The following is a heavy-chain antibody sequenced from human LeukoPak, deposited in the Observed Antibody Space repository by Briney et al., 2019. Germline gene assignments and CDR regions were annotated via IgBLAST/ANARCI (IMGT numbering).Heavy chain of an antibody. D-gene: IGHD3-3*01. J-gene: IGHJ6*03. CDR3: ATASGYYPVYYYYMDV. Sequence: SVKVSCKASGGTFISYAISWVRQAPGQGLEWMGGIIPIFGTANYAQKFQGRVTITADESTSTAYMELSSLRSEDTAVYYCATASGYYPVYYYYMDVWGKGTTVTVSS. V-gene: IGHV1-69*13. CDR1: GGTFISYA. CDR2: IIPIFGTA.